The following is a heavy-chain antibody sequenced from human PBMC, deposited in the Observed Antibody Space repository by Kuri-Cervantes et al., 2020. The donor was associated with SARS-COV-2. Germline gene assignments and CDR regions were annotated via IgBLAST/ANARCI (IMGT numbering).Heavy chain of an antibody. D-gene: IGHD2-15*01. J-gene: IGHJ4*02. Sequence: ESLKISCTVSGGSISSSSYYWGWIRQPPGKGLEWIGSIYHSGSTNYNPSLKSRVTISVDTSKNQFSLKLSSVTAADTAVYYCARGGADCSGGSCPAVWGQGTLVTVSS. V-gene: IGHV4-39*07. CDR2: IYHSGST. CDR1: GGSISSSSYY. CDR3: ARGGADCSGGSCPAV.